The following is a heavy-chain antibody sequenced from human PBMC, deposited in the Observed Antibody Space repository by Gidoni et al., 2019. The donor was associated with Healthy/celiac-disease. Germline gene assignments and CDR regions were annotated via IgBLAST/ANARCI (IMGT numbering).Heavy chain of an antibody. CDR3: ARFDRGSSSWYFDY. CDR2: INPNSGGT. V-gene: IGHV1-2*06. J-gene: IGHJ4*02. D-gene: IGHD6-13*01. Sequence: QGQLVQSGAEVKKPGASVKVSCKASGYPFPGYYMHWVRQDPGQGLEWMGRINPNSGGTNYAQRFQGRVTMTRETSISTAYMVLSRLRSDDTAVDYCARFDRGSSSWYFDYWGQGTLVTVSS. CDR1: GYPFPGYY.